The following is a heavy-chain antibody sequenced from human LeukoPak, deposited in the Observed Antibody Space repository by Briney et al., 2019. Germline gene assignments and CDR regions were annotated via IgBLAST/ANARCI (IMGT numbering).Heavy chain of an antibody. Sequence: SETLSLTCTVSGGSISSGGYYWSWIRQHPGKGLEWIGYIYYSGSTYYNPSLKSRVTISVDTSKNQFSLKLSSVTAADTAAYYCARGGPGRYYDILTGYSEPGGYYFDYWGQGTLVTVSS. CDR2: IYYSGST. D-gene: IGHD3-9*01. J-gene: IGHJ4*02. V-gene: IGHV4-31*03. CDR3: ARGGPGRYYDILTGYSEPGGYYFDY. CDR1: GGSISSGGYY.